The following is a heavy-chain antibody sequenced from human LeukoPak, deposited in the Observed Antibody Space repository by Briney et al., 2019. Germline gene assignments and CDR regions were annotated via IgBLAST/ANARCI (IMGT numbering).Heavy chain of an antibody. D-gene: IGHD2-8*01. CDR1: GDSISSSYF. Sequence: PSETLSLTCYVSGDSISSSYFWGWIRQPPGTGLEWIGSISHSENTFYNPSLKSRATISVDTSKNHFSLNLSAVTAADTAVYYCARARKYNGNPNWIDLWGQGVLVTVSS. J-gene: IGHJ5*02. CDR3: ARARKYNGNPNWIDL. CDR2: ISHSENT. V-gene: IGHV4-38-2*02.